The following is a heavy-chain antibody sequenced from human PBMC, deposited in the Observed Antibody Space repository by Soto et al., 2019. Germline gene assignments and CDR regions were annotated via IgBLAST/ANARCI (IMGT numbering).Heavy chain of an antibody. CDR1: GGSFSGYY. J-gene: IGHJ4*02. V-gene: IGHV4-34*01. CDR3: ARGGTYYGFWRGYYRYFDY. Sequence: SETLSLTCAVYGGSFSGYYWSWIRRPPGKGLEWIGEINHSGSTNYNPSLKSRVTISVDTSKNQFSLKLSSVTAADTAVYYCARGGTYYGFWRGYYRYFDYWGQGTLVTVSS. CDR2: INHSGST. D-gene: IGHD3-3*01.